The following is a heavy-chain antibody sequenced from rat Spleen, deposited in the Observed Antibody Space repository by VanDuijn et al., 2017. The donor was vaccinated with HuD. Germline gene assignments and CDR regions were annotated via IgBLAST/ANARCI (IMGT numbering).Heavy chain of an antibody. CDR1: GFTFSDYY. CDR3: ARLGITLGAGHWFAY. V-gene: IGHV5S13*01. CDR2: INIGGGDT. Sequence: EVQLVESGGGLVQPGRSLKLSCAASGFTFSDYYMAWVRQAPTKGLEWVAFINIGGGDTFYRDPVKGRFNIPRDNAKNTQYLQMDRLRSEDTATYYCARLGITLGAGHWFAYWGQGTLVTVSS. D-gene: IGHD1-2*01. J-gene: IGHJ3*01.